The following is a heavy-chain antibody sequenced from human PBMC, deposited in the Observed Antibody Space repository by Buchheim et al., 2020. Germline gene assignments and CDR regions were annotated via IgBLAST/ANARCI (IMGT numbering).Heavy chain of an antibody. J-gene: IGHJ5*02. V-gene: IGHV4-30-2*01. Sequence: QLQLQESGSGLVKPSQTLSLTCAVSGGSISSGGYSWSWIRQPPGKGLEWIGYIYHSGSTYYNPSLKSRVPISVDRSKNQFSLKLSSVTAADTAVYYCARGGFYDFWSGYPRGWFDPWGQGTL. CDR1: GGSISSGGYS. CDR3: ARGGFYDFWSGYPRGWFDP. CDR2: IYHSGST. D-gene: IGHD3-3*01.